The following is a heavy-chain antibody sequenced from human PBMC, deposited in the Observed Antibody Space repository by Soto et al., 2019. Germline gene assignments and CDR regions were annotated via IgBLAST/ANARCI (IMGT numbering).Heavy chain of an antibody. J-gene: IGHJ5*01. CDR3: ARRTHYYGWGVGGWFDS. CDR2: IYYTGST. V-gene: IGHV4-39*01. CDR1: GGSISTSSYH. Sequence: SETLSLTCPVSGGSISTSSYHWGWIRQTPGKGLEWIGNIYYTGSTYYTPSPKSRVTISVDTSKNQCSLKLSPVTAADTAVYYCARRTHYYGWGVGGWFDSLGQGTLVTVSS. D-gene: IGHD3-10*02.